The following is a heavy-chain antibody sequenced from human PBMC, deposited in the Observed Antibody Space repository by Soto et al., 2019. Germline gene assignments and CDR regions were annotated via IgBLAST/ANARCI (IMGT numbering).Heavy chain of an antibody. Sequence: SETLSLTCSVSADSFSKYYWTWIRQPPGEGLEWIGYIYFNGNTNYNPSLKGRVTISIDTSKKQFSLNLSSVTAADTAVYYCASVTFGGVVLANWGQGTLATVSS. CDR3: ASVTFGGVVLAN. J-gene: IGHJ4*02. V-gene: IGHV4-59*01. D-gene: IGHD3-16*01. CDR1: ADSFSKYY. CDR2: IYFNGNT.